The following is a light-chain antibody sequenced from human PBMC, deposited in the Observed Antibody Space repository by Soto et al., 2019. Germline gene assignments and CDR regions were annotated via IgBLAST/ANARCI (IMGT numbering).Light chain of an antibody. CDR1: QSIGTY. J-gene: IGKJ2*01. CDR3: QQSYNAPYT. CDR2: AAS. V-gene: IGKV1-39*01. Sequence: DIQMTQSPSSLSASVGDRLTITCRASQSIGTYLNWYRHKPGRAPKLLIYAASSLQSGVPSRFSGSGSGTDFTLTINSLQPEDFATYSCQQSYNAPYTFGQGTMLEIK.